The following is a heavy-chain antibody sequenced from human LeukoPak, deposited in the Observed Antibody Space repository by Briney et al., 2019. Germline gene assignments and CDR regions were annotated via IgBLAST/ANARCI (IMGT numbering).Heavy chain of an antibody. CDR1: EFTFSAYG. CDR2: ISGSGSSI. J-gene: IGHJ3*02. CDR3: ARAVILEGRAFDI. Sequence: TGGSLRLSCVASEFTFSAYGMSWVRQAPGTGLEWVSSISGSGSSIHYKESVRGRFTISRDNSGNSIYLQMNSLRAEDTAVYYCARAVILEGRAFDIWGQGTMVTVSS. V-gene: IGHV3-21*04. D-gene: IGHD2/OR15-2a*01.